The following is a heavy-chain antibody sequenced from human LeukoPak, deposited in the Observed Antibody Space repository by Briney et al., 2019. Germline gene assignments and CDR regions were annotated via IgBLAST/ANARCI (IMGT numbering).Heavy chain of an antibody. J-gene: IGHJ4*02. CDR3: ARVTVAGCSSTSCYAFDY. CDR1: GYTFTGYY. V-gene: IGHV1-2*02. CDR2: INPNSGGT. Sequence: ASVKVSCKASGYTFTGYYMHWVRQAPGQGLEWMGWINPNSGGTNYAQKFQGRVTMTRDRSISTAYMELSRLRSDDTAVYYCARVTVAGCSSTSCYAFDYWGQGTLVTVSS. D-gene: IGHD2-2*01.